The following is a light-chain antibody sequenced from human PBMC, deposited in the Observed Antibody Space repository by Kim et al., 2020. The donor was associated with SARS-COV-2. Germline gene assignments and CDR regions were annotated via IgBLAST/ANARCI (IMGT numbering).Light chain of an antibody. V-gene: IGLV3-21*04. CDR1: NIGSKS. Sequence: GKTARITCGGNNIGSKSVHWYQQKPGQATVLVIYYDSDRPSGIPERFSGSNSGNTATLTISSVEAGDEADYYCQVWDSSSDHPYVFGTGTKVTV. J-gene: IGLJ1*01. CDR2: YDS. CDR3: QVWDSSSDHPYV.